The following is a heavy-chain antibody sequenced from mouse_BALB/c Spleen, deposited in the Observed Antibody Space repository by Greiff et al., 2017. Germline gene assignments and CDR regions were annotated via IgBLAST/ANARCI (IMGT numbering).Heavy chain of an antibody. Sequence: VQLKQSGAELVKPGASVKLSCTASGFNIKDTYMHWVKQRPEQGLEWIGRIDPANGNTKYDPKFQGKATITADTSSNTAYLQLSSLTSEDTAVYYCAPLTGKRSFAYWGQGTLVTVSA. J-gene: IGHJ3*01. CDR1: GFNIKDTY. CDR2: IDPANGNT. D-gene: IGHD4-1*01. CDR3: APLTGKRSFAY. V-gene: IGHV14-3*02.